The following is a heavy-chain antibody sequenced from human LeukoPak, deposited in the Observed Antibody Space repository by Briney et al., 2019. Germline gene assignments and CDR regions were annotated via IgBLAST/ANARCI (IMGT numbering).Heavy chain of an antibody. V-gene: IGHV1-3*01. CDR1: GYTFTSYA. D-gene: IGHD2-2*01. J-gene: IGHJ5*02. CDR2: INAGNGNT. Sequence: ASVKVSCKASGYTFTSYAMHWVRQAPGQRLEWMGWINAGNGNTEYSQKFQGRVTITRDTSASTAYMELSSLRSEDTAVYYCAGYCSSTSCRRSWFDPWGQGTLVTVSS. CDR3: AGYCSSTSCRRSWFDP.